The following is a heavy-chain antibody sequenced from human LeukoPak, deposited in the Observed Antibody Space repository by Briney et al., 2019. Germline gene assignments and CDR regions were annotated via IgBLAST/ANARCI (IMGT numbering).Heavy chain of an antibody. CDR3: TRDQTPYY. J-gene: IGHJ4*02. Sequence: PGGSPRLSCAASGFTFSDYYMNWIRQAPGKGLEWVSYISSSGNTIYDADSVKGRFTISRDNAKNSLYLQMNSLRVEDTAVYYCTRDQTPYYWGQGTLVTVSS. CDR2: ISSSGNTI. CDR1: GFTFSDYY. V-gene: IGHV3-11*04.